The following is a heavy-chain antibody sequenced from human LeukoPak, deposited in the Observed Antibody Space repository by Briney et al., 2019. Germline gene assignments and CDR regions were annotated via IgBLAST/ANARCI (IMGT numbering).Heavy chain of an antibody. V-gene: IGHV1-3*01. CDR2: FKAGNGDT. D-gene: IGHD2-21*01. Sequence: ASVKVSCKASGYIFTKYVVLWVRQAPGQRPEWMGWFKAGNGDTKYSQNFQDRLTITRDTSASTVYMELSSLTSEDTALYYCARDDCGDTCYPGGYWGQGTLVTVSS. CDR1: GYIFTKYV. CDR3: ARDDCGDTCYPGGY. J-gene: IGHJ4*02.